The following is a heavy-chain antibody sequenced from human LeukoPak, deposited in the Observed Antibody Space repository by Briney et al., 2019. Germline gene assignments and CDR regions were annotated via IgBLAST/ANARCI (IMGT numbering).Heavy chain of an antibody. Sequence: GGSLRLSCAASGFTFISYGMHWVRQAPGKGLEWVAVISYDGSNKYYADSVKGRFTISRDNSKNTLYLQMNSLRAEDTAVYYCAKGTGFDPWGQGTLVTVSS. CDR3: AKGTGFDP. CDR2: ISYDGSNK. CDR1: GFTFISYG. V-gene: IGHV3-30*18. J-gene: IGHJ5*02.